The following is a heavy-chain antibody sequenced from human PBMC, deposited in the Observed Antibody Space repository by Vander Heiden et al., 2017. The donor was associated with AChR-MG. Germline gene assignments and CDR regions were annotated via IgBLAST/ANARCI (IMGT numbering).Heavy chain of an antibody. V-gene: IGHV3-33*01. J-gene: IGHJ2*01. Sequence: QVQLVESGGGVVQPGRSLRLSCAASGFTFSSYGMHWVRQAPGKGLEWVAVIWYDGSNKYYADSVKGRFTISRDNSKNTLYLQMNSLRAEDTAVYYCARDRDIVVVPAAIRDWYFDLWGRGTLVTVSS. CDR1: GFTFSSYG. D-gene: IGHD2-2*02. CDR3: ARDRDIVVVPAAIRDWYFDL. CDR2: IWYDGSNK.